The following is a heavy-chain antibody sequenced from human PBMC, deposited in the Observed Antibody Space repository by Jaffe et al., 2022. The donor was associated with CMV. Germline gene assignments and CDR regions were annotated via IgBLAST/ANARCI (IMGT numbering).Heavy chain of an antibody. CDR3: ARGGYDTAMANDAFDI. CDR1: GGSFSGYY. V-gene: IGHV4-34*01. J-gene: IGHJ3*02. Sequence: QVQLQQWGAGLLKPSETLSLTCAVYGGSFSGYYWSWIRQPPGKGLEWIGEINHSGSTNYNPSLKSRVTISVDTSKNQFSLKLSSVTAADTAVYYCARGGYDTAMANDAFDIWGQGTMVTVSS. D-gene: IGHD5-18*01. CDR2: INHSGST.